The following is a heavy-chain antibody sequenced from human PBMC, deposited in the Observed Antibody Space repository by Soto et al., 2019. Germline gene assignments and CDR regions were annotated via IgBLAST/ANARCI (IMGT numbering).Heavy chain of an antibody. CDR2: IYYRGNT. V-gene: IGHV4-39*07. CDR3: ARHPGYYDILTGYTTYYFDS. D-gene: IGHD3-9*01. CDR1: GVSINSNYF. Sequence: PSETLSLTCAVSGVSINSNYFWGWIRQPPGRGLEWVGSIYYRGNTDYNPSLKSRVTISLDTPKNQFSLKLSSVTAADTAVYYCARHPGYYDILTGYTTYYFDSWGQGILVTVSS. J-gene: IGHJ4*02.